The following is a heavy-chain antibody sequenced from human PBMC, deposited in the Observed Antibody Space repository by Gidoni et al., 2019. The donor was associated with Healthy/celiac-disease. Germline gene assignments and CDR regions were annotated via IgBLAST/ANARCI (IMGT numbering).Heavy chain of an antibody. D-gene: IGHD6-13*01. Sequence: QVQLVESGGGVVQPGMSLSLSCAASGFTFSSYARHWVRQAPGKGLEWVAVISYDGSNKYYADSVKGRFTISRDNSKNTLYLQMNSLRAEDTAVYYCARDSIAAAGTLRYWGQGTLVTVSS. CDR3: ARDSIAAAGTLRY. V-gene: IGHV3-30-3*01. J-gene: IGHJ4*02. CDR2: ISYDGSNK. CDR1: GFTFSSYA.